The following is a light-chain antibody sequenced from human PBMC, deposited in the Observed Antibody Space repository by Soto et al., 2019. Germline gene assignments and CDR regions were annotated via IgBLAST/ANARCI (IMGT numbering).Light chain of an antibody. CDR3: QQYNSSPT. J-gene: IGKJ4*01. V-gene: IGKV3-20*01. CDR2: GAS. CDR1: QSVSSSS. Sequence: EIVLTQSPGTLSLSPGERATLSCRASQSVSSSSLAWYQQKPGQAPRLLIYGASRRATGIPDRFSGSGSGTDSTLTISRLEPEDFAVYYCQQYNSSPTFGGGTKVDIK.